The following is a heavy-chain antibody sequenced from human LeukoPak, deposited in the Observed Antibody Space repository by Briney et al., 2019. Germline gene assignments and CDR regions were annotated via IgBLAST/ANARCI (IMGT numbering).Heavy chain of an antibody. CDR3: ARAPPGIAAGFDY. Sequence: GGSLRLSCAASGFTVSSNYMSWVRQAPGKGLEWVSVIYSGGSTYYADSVKGRFTISRDNSKNTLYLQMNSLRAEDTAVYCCARAPPGIAAGFDYWGQGTLVTVSS. CDR2: IYSGGST. CDR1: GFTVSSNY. V-gene: IGHV3-66*01. J-gene: IGHJ4*02. D-gene: IGHD6-13*01.